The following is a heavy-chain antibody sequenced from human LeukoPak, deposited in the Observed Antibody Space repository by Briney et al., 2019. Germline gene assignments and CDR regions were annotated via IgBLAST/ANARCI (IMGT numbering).Heavy chain of an antibody. CDR1: GGSISSTNW. CDR2: IFHSGRT. V-gene: IGHV4-4*02. J-gene: IGHJ3*02. Sequence: PSETLSLTCAVSGGSISSTNWWSWVRQPPGKGLEWIGEIFHSGRTNYNPSLKSRVTISVDTSKNQFSLKLTSVTAADTAVYYCARDKGLPQAFDIWGQGTMVTVSS. D-gene: IGHD5/OR15-5a*01. CDR3: ARDKGLPQAFDI.